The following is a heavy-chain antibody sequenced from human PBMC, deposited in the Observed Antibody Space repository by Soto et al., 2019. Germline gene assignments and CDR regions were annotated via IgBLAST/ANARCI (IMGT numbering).Heavy chain of an antibody. D-gene: IGHD6-19*01. J-gene: IGHJ6*02. CDR3: TTEPGGWYYYYGMDV. CDR2: IKSKTDGGTT. V-gene: IGHV3-15*01. Sequence: GGSLRLSCAASGFTFSNAWMSWVRQAPGKGLEWVGRIKSKTDGGTTDYAAPVKGRFTISRDDSKNTLYLQMNSLKTEDTAVYYCTTEPGGWYYYYGMDVWGQGTTVTVSS. CDR1: GFTFSNAW.